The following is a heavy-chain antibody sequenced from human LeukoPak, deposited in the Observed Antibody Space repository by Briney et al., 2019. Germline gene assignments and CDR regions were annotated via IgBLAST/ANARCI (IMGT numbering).Heavy chain of an antibody. CDR3: ARGAYSSGWYEGGGYYFDY. CDR1: GYTFTSYA. V-gene: IGHV7-4-1*02. D-gene: IGHD6-19*01. Sequence: GASVKVFCKASGYTFTSYAMNWARQAPGQGLEWMGWINTNTGNPTYAQGFTGRFVFSLDTSVSTAYLQISSLKAEDTAVYYCARGAYSSGWYEGGGYYFDYWGQGTLVTVSS. J-gene: IGHJ4*02. CDR2: INTNTGNP.